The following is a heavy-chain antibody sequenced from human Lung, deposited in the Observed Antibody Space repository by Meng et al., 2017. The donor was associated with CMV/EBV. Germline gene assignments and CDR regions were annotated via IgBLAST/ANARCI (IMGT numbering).Heavy chain of an antibody. CDR3: ASTNYDFWSGYWRGNFDY. J-gene: IGHJ4*02. V-gene: IGHV4-39*07. Sequence: SETLSLXCTVSGGSISSSSYYWGWIRQPPGKGLEWIGSIYYSGSTYYNPSLKSRVTISVDTSKNQFSLKLSSVTAADTAVYYCASTNYDFWSGYWRGNFDYWRQGTLVTVSS. CDR2: IYYSGST. CDR1: GGSISSSSYY. D-gene: IGHD3-3*01.